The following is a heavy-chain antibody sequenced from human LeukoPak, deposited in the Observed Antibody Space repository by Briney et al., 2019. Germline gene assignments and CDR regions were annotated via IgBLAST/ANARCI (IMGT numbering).Heavy chain of an antibody. J-gene: IGHJ4*02. CDR1: AFTFSDYS. Sequence: PGGSLRLSCAASAFTFSDYSMNWVRQAPGKGLEWISYIDTRSSTMYYADSVMGRFTISRDNAKNLVYLEMSGLRDEDTAVYYCARDWEVATIAAAALGYWGQGTRVTVSS. CDR3: ARDWEVATIAAAALGY. V-gene: IGHV3-48*02. CDR2: IDTRSSTM. D-gene: IGHD6-13*01.